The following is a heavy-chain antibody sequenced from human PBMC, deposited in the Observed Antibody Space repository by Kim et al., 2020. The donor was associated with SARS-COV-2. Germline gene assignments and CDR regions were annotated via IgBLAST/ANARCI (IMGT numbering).Heavy chain of an antibody. J-gene: IGHJ4*02. V-gene: IGHV4-59*09. Sequence: NNNPALKSRVPIPVDTSKNQFSLKLSSVAAADTAVYYCARGEAAAGHHDYWGQGTLVTVSS. D-gene: IGHD6-13*01. CDR3: ARGEAAAGHHDY.